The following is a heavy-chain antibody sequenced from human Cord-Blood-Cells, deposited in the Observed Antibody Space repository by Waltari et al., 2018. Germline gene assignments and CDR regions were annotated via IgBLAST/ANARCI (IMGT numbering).Heavy chain of an antibody. CDR2: ISAYNGNT. J-gene: IGHJ4*02. D-gene: IGHD2-15*01. V-gene: IGHV1-18*04. Sequence: QVQLVLSGAEVQKLGASAKVSCMASGYTFITHVISWVRPAPGQGLEWMGWISAYNGNTNYAQKLQGRVTMTTDTSTSTAYMELRSLRSDDTAVYYCARVNRGGFDYWGQGTLVTVSS. CDR1: GYTFITHV. CDR3: ARVNRGGFDY.